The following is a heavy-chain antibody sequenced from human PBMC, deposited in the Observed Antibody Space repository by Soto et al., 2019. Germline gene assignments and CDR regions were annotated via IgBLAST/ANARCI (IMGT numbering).Heavy chain of an antibody. Sequence: QVQLVQSGAEVKKPGASVKLSCKTSGYTFTGYHMHWVRQAPGQGPEWLGVINPSRITTTYAQKFQGRVTMTTDTCTSAVQMELRDRRSEATAVYYCAREVIIGYYGMDVWGQGTTVTVSS. V-gene: IGHV1-46*01. J-gene: IGHJ6*02. CDR1: GYTFTGYH. CDR2: INPSRITT. D-gene: IGHD3-10*01. CDR3: AREVIIGYYGMDV.